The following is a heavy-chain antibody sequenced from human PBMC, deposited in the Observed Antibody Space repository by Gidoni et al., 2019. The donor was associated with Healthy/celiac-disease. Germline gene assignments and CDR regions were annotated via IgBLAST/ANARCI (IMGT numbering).Heavy chain of an antibody. CDR2: IWYDGSNK. V-gene: IGHV3-33*01. D-gene: IGHD4-17*01. CDR3: ARERLRNHFDY. CDR1: GSTCSSYG. Sequence: QVQLVESGGGVVQPGRSLRLSCAASGSTCSSYGMHWVRQAPGKGLEWVAVIWYDGSNKYYADSVKGRFTISRDNSKNTLYLQMNSLRAEDTAVYYCARERLRNHFDYWGQGTLVTVSS. J-gene: IGHJ4*02.